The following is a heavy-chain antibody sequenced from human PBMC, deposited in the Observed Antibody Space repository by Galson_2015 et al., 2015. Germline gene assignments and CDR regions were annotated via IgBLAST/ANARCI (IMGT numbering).Heavy chain of an antibody. CDR2: IKQDGSEK. Sequence: SLRLSCAASGFTFSSYWMSWVRQAPGKGLEWVANIKQDGSEKYYVDSVKGRFTISRDNAKNSLYLQMNSLRAEDTAVYYCARATIFGVVIQHRWFDPWGQGTLVTVSS. V-gene: IGHV3-7*01. CDR1: GFTFSSYW. J-gene: IGHJ5*02. CDR3: ARATIFGVVIQHRWFDP. D-gene: IGHD3-3*01.